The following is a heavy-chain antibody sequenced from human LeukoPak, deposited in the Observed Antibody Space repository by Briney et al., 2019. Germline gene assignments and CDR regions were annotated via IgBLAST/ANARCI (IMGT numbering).Heavy chain of an antibody. Sequence: GSLRLSCAASGFTFSSYAMHWVRQPPGKGLEWIGEINHSGSTNYNPSLKSRVTISVDTSKNQFPLKLSPVTAADTAVYYCARTPRVVAAPRVRWFDPWGQGTLVTVSS. CDR2: INHSGST. J-gene: IGHJ5*02. CDR3: ARTPRVVAAPRVRWFDP. V-gene: IGHV4-34*01. D-gene: IGHD2-15*01. CDR1: GFTFSSYA.